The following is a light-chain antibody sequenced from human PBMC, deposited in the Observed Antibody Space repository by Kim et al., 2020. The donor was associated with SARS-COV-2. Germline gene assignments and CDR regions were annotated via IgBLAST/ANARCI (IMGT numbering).Light chain of an antibody. CDR1: NGHSSYT. V-gene: IGLV4-60*03. CDR2: LQGSGSY. CDR3: ETWDIIGV. J-gene: IGLJ1*01. Sequence: QPVLTQSSSASASLGSSVRLTCTLDNGHSSYTVAWHQQQPGKAPRFLMKLQGSGSYKTGSGVPDRFSGSSSGADRYLTISNLQSDDEADYYCETWDIIGVFGSGTKVTVL.